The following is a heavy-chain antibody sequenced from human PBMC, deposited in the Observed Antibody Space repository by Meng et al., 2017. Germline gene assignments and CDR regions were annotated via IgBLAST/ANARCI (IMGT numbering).Heavy chain of an antibody. CDR1: GFTFSSYG. CDR3: ARVLMTTVTTGSGNFDY. V-gene: IGHV3-33*08. J-gene: IGHJ4*02. CDR2: IWYDGSNK. Sequence: GESLKISCAASGFTFSSYGMHWVRQAPGKGLEWVAVIWYDGSNKYYADSVKGRFTISRDNSKNTLYLQMNSLRAEDTAVYYCARVLMTTVTTGSGNFDYWGQGTLVTSPQ. D-gene: IGHD4-17*01.